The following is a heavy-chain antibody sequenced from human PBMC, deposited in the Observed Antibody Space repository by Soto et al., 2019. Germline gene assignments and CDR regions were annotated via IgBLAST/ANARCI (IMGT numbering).Heavy chain of an antibody. V-gene: IGHV3-74*01. D-gene: IGHD6-6*01. CDR3: ASGGSSLNFDS. CDR1: GFTFRSYW. J-gene: IGHJ4*02. CDR2: INSDGSST. Sequence: EVQLVESGGGLVQPGGSLRLSCAASGFTFRSYWMQWVRQAPGKGLVWVSWINSDGSSTRYADSVKGRFTISRDNAKNTLYLQMNSLRAEDTAVYYCASGGSSLNFDSWGQGTXVTXSS.